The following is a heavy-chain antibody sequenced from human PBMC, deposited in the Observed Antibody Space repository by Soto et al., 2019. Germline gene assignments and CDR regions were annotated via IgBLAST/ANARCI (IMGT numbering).Heavy chain of an antibody. D-gene: IGHD3-10*01. Sequence: QVQLVESGGGVVQPGRSLRLSCAASGFTFSSYGMHWVRQAPGKGLEWVAVIWYDGSNKYYAESMKGRFTISRDNSKNTLYLQMNSLRAEDTAVYYCARDLPHWIGGTMVRGASGGIDYWGQGTLVTVSS. V-gene: IGHV3-33*01. CDR1: GFTFSSYG. CDR2: IWYDGSNK. CDR3: ARDLPHWIGGTMVRGASGGIDY. J-gene: IGHJ4*02.